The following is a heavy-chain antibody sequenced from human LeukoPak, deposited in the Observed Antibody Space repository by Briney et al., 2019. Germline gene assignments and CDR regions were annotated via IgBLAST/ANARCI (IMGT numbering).Heavy chain of an antibody. D-gene: IGHD3-10*01. CDR2: IKQDGSEK. J-gene: IGHJ4*02. CDR1: GFTFSSYW. V-gene: IGHV3-7*01. Sequence: GGSLRLSCAASGFTFSSYWMSWVRQAPGKGLEWVANIKQDGSEKYYVDSVKGRFTISRDNAKTSLYLQMNSLRAEDTAVYYCARGCPVGYYSFRGFDYWGQGTLVTVSS. CDR3: ARGCPVGYYSFRGFDY.